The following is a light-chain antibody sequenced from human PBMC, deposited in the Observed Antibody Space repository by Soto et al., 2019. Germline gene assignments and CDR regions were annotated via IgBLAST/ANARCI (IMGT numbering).Light chain of an antibody. CDR3: QQYNDWPPIT. Sequence: VMTQSPPTLSVSPGESATLSCRASQSVSTDLAWYQQKPGQAPRLLIYGASTRATDVPARFSGGGSGTEFTLTISSLHSEDVAIYYWQQYNDWPPITFGPGTKVDIK. CDR2: GAS. CDR1: QSVSTD. V-gene: IGKV3-15*01. J-gene: IGKJ3*01.